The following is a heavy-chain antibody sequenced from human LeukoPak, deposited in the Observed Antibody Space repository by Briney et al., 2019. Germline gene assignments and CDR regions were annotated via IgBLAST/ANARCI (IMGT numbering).Heavy chain of an antibody. CDR3: ARQYYDSTGYYYFDH. V-gene: IGHV4-39*01. CDR2: LYYSGST. J-gene: IGHJ4*02. CDR1: GGSISGSSYY. Sequence: SETLSLTCTVSGGSISGSSYYWGWLRQPPGQGLEWIVSLYYSGSTYYNPSLKSRVTISGDTSKSQFSLKLTSVTAADTAMYYCARQYYDSTGYYYFDHWGQGTLVTVSS. D-gene: IGHD3-22*01.